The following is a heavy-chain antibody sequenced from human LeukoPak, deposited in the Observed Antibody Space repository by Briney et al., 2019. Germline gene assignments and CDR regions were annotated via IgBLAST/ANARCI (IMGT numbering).Heavy chain of an antibody. V-gene: IGHV3-11*01. Sequence: PGRSLRLSSAASGFTFSDYYMSWIRQAPGKGLEWVSYISSSGSTIYYADSVKGRFTISRDNAKNSLYLQMNSLRAEDTAVYYCARGSFPHCSGGSCYWEFDYWGQGTLVTVSS. CDR3: ARGSFPHCSGGSCYWEFDY. CDR2: ISSSGSTI. J-gene: IGHJ4*02. CDR1: GFTFSDYY. D-gene: IGHD2-15*01.